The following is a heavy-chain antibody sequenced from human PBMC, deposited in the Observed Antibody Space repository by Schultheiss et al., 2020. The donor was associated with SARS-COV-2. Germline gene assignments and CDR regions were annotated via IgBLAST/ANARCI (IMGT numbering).Heavy chain of an antibody. CDR2: ISGSGGST. J-gene: IGHJ4*02. CDR1: GFTVSSNY. V-gene: IGHV3-23*01. CDR3: AKVYRRITMIVVGAFDY. D-gene: IGHD3-22*01. Sequence: GGSLRLSCAASGFTVSSNYMSWVRQAPGKGLEWVSAISGSGGSTYYADSVKGRFTISRDNSKNTLYLQMNSLRAEDTAVYYCAKVYRRITMIVVGAFDYWGQGTLVTVS.